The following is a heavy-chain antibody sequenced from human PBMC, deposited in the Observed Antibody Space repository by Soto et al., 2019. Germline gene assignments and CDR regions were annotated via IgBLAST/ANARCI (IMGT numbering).Heavy chain of an antibody. V-gene: IGHV3-23*01. J-gene: IGHJ4*02. CDR2: ICANSNNT. CDR1: GFTFSSYA. Sequence: GGSLRLSCAASGFTFSSYAMSWVRQAPGKGLEWVSGICANSNNTYYADSVRGRFTISRDNSKNTLYLQMNSLRDEDTAVYYCAKVSSNSCYSGLHYWGQGTLVTVSS. CDR3: AKVSSNSCYSGLHY. D-gene: IGHD3-22*01.